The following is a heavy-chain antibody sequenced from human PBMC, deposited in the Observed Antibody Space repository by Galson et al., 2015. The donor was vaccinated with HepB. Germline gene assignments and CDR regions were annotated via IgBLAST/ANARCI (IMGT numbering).Heavy chain of an antibody. CDR1: GGTFSSYT. Sequence: SVKVSCKASGGTFSSYTISWVRQAPGQGLEWMGRIIPILDIANYAQKFQGRVTITADKSTSTAYMELSSLRSEDTAVYYCATNGYSYGYRPDYFDYWGQGTLVTVSS. J-gene: IGHJ4*02. CDR2: IIPILDIA. D-gene: IGHD5-18*01. V-gene: IGHV1-69*02. CDR3: ATNGYSYGYRPDYFDY.